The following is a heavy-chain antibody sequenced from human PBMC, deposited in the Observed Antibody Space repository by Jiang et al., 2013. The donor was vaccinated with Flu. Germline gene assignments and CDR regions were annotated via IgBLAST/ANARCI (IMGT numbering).Heavy chain of an antibody. CDR2: ISAHNGDT. Sequence: SGAEVKKPGASVKVSCKASGHTFTSYHIAWLRQAPGQGLEWMGWISAHNGDTEYVQKFQGRVTMTTDTSTTTAYIDLRRLTSDDTAVYYCAKVESWPTGLVHWGQGTLVTVSS. CDR1: GHTFTSYH. D-gene: IGHD1-1*01. J-gene: IGHJ4*02. CDR3: AKVESWPTGLVH. V-gene: IGHV1-18*04.